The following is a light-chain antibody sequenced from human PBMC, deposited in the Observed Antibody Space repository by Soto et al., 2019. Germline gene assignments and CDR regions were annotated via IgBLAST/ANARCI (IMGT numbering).Light chain of an antibody. J-gene: IGKJ4*01. Sequence: DIQMTQSPSSLSASVGARVTITCRASQDISKNLAWHQQIPGKAPKLLIFAASTLQSGVPSRFSASGSGTYFILTVGGLQPEDAATYYCQQTKGFPLTFGGGTKVEIK. CDR1: QDISKN. CDR3: QQTKGFPLT. CDR2: AAS. V-gene: IGKV1-12*01.